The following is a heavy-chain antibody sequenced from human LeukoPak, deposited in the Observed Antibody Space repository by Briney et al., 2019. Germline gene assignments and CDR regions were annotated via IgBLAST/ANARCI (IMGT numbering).Heavy chain of an antibody. D-gene: IGHD2-21*02. J-gene: IGHJ4*02. CDR1: GDSITNSNYF. CDR2: VFYNGNT. Sequence: PSETLSLTCTVSGDSITNSNYFWGWIRQPPGPGLEWIVEVFYNGNTHYNPSLKSRVIISTDTSKNRFSLTLTAVTASDTAIYYCARRSPLVVVTAAHYYDYWGQGTLVTVSS. CDR3: ARRSPLVVVTAAHYYDY. V-gene: IGHV4-39*01.